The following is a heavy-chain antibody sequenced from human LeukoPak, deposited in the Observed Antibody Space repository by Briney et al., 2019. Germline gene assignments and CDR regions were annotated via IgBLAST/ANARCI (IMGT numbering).Heavy chain of an antibody. J-gene: IGHJ5*02. D-gene: IGHD3-16*01. CDR2: ISSSSSYI. CDR3: ARDRLLIDP. Sequence: GGSLRLSYAASGFTFSSYSMNWVRQAPGKGLEWVSSISSSSSYIYYADPVKGRFTISRDNAKNSLYLQMNSLRAEDTAVYYCARDRLLIDPWGQGTLVTVSS. CDR1: GFTFSSYS. V-gene: IGHV3-21*01.